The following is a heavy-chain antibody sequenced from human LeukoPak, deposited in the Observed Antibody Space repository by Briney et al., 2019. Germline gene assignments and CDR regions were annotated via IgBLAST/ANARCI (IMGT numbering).Heavy chain of an antibody. V-gene: IGHV5-51*01. J-gene: IGHJ3*02. CDR2: IYPGDSDT. D-gene: IGHD1-26*01. Sequence: GESLKISCKGSGYSFTTYWIGWVRQMPGKGLEWMGIIYPGDSDTRYSPSFQGQVTISADKSISTAYLQWSSLKASDTAMYYSARQGGSYGNAFDIWGQGTMVTVSS. CDR3: ARQGGSYGNAFDI. CDR1: GYSFTTYW.